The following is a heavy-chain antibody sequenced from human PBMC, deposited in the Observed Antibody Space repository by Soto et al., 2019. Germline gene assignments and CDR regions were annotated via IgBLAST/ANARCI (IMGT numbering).Heavy chain of an antibody. V-gene: IGHV4-39*02. CDR3: ARGPPADKVHY. CDR2: IYDSGST. J-gene: IGHJ4*02. CDR1: GGSISSSSYY. Sequence: SETLSLTCTVSGGSISSSSYYWGWIRQPPGKGLEWIGSIYDSGSTYYNPSLKSQVAISVDTSKNHFSLNLSSVTAADTAVYYCARGPPADKVHYWGPAALVTLSS.